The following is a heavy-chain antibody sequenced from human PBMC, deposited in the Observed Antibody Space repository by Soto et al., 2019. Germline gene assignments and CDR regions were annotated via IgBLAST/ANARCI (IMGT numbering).Heavy chain of an antibody. V-gene: IGHV3-66*01. D-gene: IGHD3-16*01. CDR1: GFTVSTKY. CDR3: ARDPWAADY. J-gene: IGHJ4*02. CDR2: IYSGGST. Sequence: GGTLRLSCAASGFTVSTKYMSWVRQAPGKGLEWVSVIYSGGSTFYADSVRGRFTISRDNSKNTVNLQMNSLRAEDTAEYYCARDPWAADYLGQGTLVTVSS.